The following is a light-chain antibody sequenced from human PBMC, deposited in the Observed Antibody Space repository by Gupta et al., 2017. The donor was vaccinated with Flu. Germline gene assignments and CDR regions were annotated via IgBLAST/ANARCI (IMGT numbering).Light chain of an antibody. Sequence: PSSLSASVGDRVTITCRSSQSISSYLNWYQQRPGKAPKLLIYAASSLQSGVPSRFSGSESGTDFTLTISSLQPEDFATYYCQQSDDIPYIFGQGTKLEIK. CDR2: AAS. CDR3: QQSDDIPYI. J-gene: IGKJ2*01. V-gene: IGKV1-39*01. CDR1: QSISSY.